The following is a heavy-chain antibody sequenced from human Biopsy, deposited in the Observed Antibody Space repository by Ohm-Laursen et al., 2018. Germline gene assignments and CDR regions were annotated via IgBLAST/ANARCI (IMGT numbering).Heavy chain of an antibody. J-gene: IGHJ5*02. CDR2: IFYRGST. D-gene: IGHD3-22*01. V-gene: IGHV4-39*01. Sequence: PSETLSLTCTVSGGSISNNNYYWGWIRQPPGKGLEWIGSIFYRGSTHYKPSLKSRLNISVDTPKNQFSLKLNSVTAADTAVYYCARDYDTSGYYYVSWGQGTLVTVSS. CDR1: GGSISNNNYY. CDR3: ARDYDTSGYYYVS.